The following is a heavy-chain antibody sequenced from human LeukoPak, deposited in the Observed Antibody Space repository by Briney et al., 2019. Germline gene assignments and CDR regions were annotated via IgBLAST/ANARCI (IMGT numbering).Heavy chain of an antibody. V-gene: IGHV1-46*01. J-gene: IGHJ3*02. CDR1: GYTFTSYY. Sequence: WASVKVSCKASGYTFTSYYMHWVRQAPGQGLEWMGIINPSGGSSSYAQKFQGRVTMIRDTSTSTVYMELSSLRSGDTAVYYCATPGKEYSSGPHDAFDIWGQGIMVTVSS. CDR2: INPSGGSS. CDR3: ATPGKEYSSGPHDAFDI. D-gene: IGHD6-19*01.